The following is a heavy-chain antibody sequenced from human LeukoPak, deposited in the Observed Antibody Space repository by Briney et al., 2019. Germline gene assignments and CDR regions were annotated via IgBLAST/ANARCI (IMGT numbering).Heavy chain of an antibody. J-gene: IGHJ4*02. CDR1: GYTFASYY. CDR2: INPSGGST. D-gene: IGHD1-26*01. Sequence: GASVTVSCKASGYTFASYYMHWVRQAPGQGLEWMGIINPSGGSTSYAQKFQGRVTMTRDMSTSTVYMEVSSLRSEDTAVYYCARDSGSYYFWDYWGQGTLVTVSS. CDR3: ARDSGSYYFWDY. V-gene: IGHV1-46*01.